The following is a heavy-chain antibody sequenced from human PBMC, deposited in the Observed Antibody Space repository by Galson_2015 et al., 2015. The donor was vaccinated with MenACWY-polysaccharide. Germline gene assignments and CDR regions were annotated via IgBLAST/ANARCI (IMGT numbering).Heavy chain of an antibody. D-gene: IGHD3-10*01. V-gene: IGHV3-43*02. J-gene: IGHJ4*02. Sequence: SLSLSCAASGFTFNGYAMHWVRQAPGKGLEWVALVNWDGTNTYYADSVKGRFTISRDNSKNSLYLQMNSLRTEDTALYYCAKDDSGSYPYWGQGTLVTVSS. CDR2: VNWDGTNT. CDR1: GFTFNGYA. CDR3: AKDDSGSYPY.